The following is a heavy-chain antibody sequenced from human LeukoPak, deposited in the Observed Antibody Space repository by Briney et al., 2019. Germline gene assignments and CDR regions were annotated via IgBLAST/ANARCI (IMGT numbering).Heavy chain of an antibody. V-gene: IGHV3-21*01. CDR3: ARAVAGTMVIDY. J-gene: IGHJ4*02. D-gene: IGHD6-19*01. CDR1: GSTFSSYS. CDR2: ISSSSTYI. Sequence: GGSLRLSCAASGSTFSSYSMNWVRQAPGKGLEWVSSISSSSTYIYYAGSVKGRFTISRDNAKNSLYLQMNSLRAEDTAVYYCARAVAGTMVIDYWGQGTLVTVSS.